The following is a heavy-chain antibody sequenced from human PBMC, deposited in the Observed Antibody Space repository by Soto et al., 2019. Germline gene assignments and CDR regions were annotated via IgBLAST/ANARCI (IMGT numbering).Heavy chain of an antibody. V-gene: IGHV3-7*01. CDR2: IKQDGSEK. CDR1: GFTFSSYW. J-gene: IGHJ4*02. D-gene: IGHD2-15*01. Sequence: EVQLVESGGGLVQPGGSLRLSCAASGFTFSSYWMSWVRQAPGKGLEWVANIKQDGSEKYYVDSVKGRFTISRDNAKNSLYLQMNSLRAEDTAVYYCAREGKGGYCSGGSCYSPSHNAYWGQGTLVTVSS. CDR3: AREGKGGYCSGGSCYSPSHNAY.